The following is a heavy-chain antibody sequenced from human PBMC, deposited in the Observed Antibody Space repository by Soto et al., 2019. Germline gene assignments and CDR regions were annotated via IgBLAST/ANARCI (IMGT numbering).Heavy chain of an antibody. V-gene: IGHV1-8*01. CDR1: GYTFTSYD. CDR3: AREGGYSYGFGY. D-gene: IGHD5-18*01. Sequence: QVQLVQSGAEVKKPGASVKVSCKASGYTFTSYDINWVRQATGQGLEWMGWMNPNSGNTAYAQKLQGRVNMTRNTAISTAYMELGRLRSEDTAVYYCAREGGYSYGFGYWGQGTLVTVSS. J-gene: IGHJ4*02. CDR2: MNPNSGNT.